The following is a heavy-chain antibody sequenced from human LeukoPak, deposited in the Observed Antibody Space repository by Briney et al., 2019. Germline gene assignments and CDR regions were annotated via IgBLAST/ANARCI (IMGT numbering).Heavy chain of an antibody. J-gene: IGHJ4*02. CDR1: GGTFSRYT. CDR3: ARDAAIFDSSGYYYLW. V-gene: IGHV1-69*13. CDR2: IIPIFGTA. Sequence: SVKVSCKASGGTFSRYTISWVRQAPGQGPEWMGGIIPIFGTANYAQKFQGRVTITADESTSTAYMEQRSLRSEDTAVYYCARDAAIFDSSGYYYLWWGQGTLVTVSS. D-gene: IGHD3-22*01.